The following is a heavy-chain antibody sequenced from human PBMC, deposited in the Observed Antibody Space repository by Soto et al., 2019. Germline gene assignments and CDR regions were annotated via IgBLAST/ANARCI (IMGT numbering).Heavy chain of an antibody. D-gene: IGHD2-21*02. CDR1: GFSLSASGVG. V-gene: IGHV2-5*02. Sequence: QITLKESGPTLVKPTQTLTLTCAFSGFSLSASGVGVGWIRQPPGKALEWLALIYWDDDKRYSPSLKSRLAITKDTSKNQVVLTMTNMDPVDTATYYGAHHDIGDTFDFWGQGTLVTVSS. J-gene: IGHJ4*02. CDR2: IYWDDDK. CDR3: AHHDIGDTFDF.